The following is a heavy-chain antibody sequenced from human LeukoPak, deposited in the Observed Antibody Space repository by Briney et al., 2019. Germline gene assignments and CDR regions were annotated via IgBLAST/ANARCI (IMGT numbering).Heavy chain of an antibody. D-gene: IGHD3-10*01. CDR2: INPNSGGT. CDR3: ARVGGSGSYFGFDP. Sequence: ASVTVSCKASGYTFTGFYMHWVRQAPGQGLEWMGWINPNSGGTNYAQKFQGRVTMTRDTSISTAYMELSRLRSDDTAVYYCARVGGSGSYFGFDPWGQGTLGTVSS. J-gene: IGHJ5*02. V-gene: IGHV1-2*02. CDR1: GYTFTGFY.